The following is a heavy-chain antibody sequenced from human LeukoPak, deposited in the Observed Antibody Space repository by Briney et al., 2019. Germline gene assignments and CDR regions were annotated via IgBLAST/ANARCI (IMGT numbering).Heavy chain of an antibody. CDR1: GFTFSTYG. J-gene: IGHJ4*02. D-gene: IGHD4-17*01. V-gene: IGHV3-30*02. Sequence: GGSLRLSCAASGFTFSTYGMHWVRQAPGKGLEWVSLIRYDEGNKYYADSVKGRFTISRDNSKNTLYLQMNSLRAEDTAVYYCVKYPYGDYLRYFDYWGQGTLVTVSS. CDR3: VKYPYGDYLRYFDY. CDR2: IRYDEGNK.